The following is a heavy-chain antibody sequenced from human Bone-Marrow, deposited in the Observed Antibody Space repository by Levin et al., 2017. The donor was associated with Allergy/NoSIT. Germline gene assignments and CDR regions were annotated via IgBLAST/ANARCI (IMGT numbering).Heavy chain of an antibody. V-gene: IGHV3-53*01. CDR1: GFTVSSNY. CDR3: ARVLRVRTVTGAFDI. CDR2: IYSGGST. Sequence: GGSLRLSCAASGFTVSSNYMSWVRQAPGKGLEWVSVIYSGGSTYYADSVKGRFTISRDNSKNTLYLQMNSLRAEDTAVYYCARVLRVRTVTGAFDIWGQGTMVTVSS. J-gene: IGHJ3*02. D-gene: IGHD4-17*01.